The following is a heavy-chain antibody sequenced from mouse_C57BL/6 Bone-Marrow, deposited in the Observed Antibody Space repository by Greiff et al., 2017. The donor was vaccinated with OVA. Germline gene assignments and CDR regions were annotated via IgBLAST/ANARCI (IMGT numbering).Heavy chain of an antibody. CDR1: GYTFTSYW. Sequence: QVQLQQSGAELAKPGASVKLSCKASGYTFTSYWLHWVKQTPGQGLEGIGYINPSSGYKKYNQKFKDKDTLTANKSSSTAYMQLSSLTYEDSAVYYCARSKVSLDYWGQGTTLTVSS. V-gene: IGHV1-7*01. CDR2: INPSSGYK. CDR3: ARSKVSLDY. J-gene: IGHJ2*01.